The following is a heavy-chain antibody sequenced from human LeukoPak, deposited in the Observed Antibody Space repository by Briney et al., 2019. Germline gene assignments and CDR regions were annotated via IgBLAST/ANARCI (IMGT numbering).Heavy chain of an antibody. Sequence: GGSLRLSCAGSGFTFSSDEMNWVRQDPGKGLEWVSYISGSGSTIYYADSVKGRLTISRDNAKKSLYLQMNSLRAEDTAIYYCAKAIGPNSSSFHWGQGTLVTVSS. CDR3: AKAIGPNSSSFH. V-gene: IGHV3-48*03. CDR2: ISGSGSTI. CDR1: GFTFSSDE. D-gene: IGHD6-13*01. J-gene: IGHJ1*01.